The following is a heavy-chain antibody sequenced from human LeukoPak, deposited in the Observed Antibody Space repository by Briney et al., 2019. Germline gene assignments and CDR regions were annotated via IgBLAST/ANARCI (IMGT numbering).Heavy chain of an antibody. D-gene: IGHD2-15*01. CDR1: GFTFSSYW. CDR2: IKQDGSEK. V-gene: IGHV3-7*01. J-gene: IGHJ6*02. Sequence: GGSLRLSCAASGFTFSSYWMSWVRQAPGKGLEWVANIKQDGSEKYYVDSVKGRFTISRDNAKNSLYLQMNSLRAEDTAVYYCVKDLGSAITSALALDVWGQGTTVTVSS. CDR3: VKDLGSAITSALALDV.